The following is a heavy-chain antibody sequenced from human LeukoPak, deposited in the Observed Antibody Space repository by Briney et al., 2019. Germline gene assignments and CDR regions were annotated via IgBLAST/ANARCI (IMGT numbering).Heavy chain of an antibody. Sequence: GGSLRLSCAASGLTFSSYGLHWVRQAPGKGLEWVAFIRYDGNNKYYADSVKGRFTISRDNSKNTLFLQMNSLRAEDTAVYYCAKPYYYDSSGYPDYWGQGTLVTVSS. D-gene: IGHD3-22*01. J-gene: IGHJ4*02. CDR2: IRYDGNNK. CDR3: AKPYYYDSSGYPDY. CDR1: GLTFSSYG. V-gene: IGHV3-30*02.